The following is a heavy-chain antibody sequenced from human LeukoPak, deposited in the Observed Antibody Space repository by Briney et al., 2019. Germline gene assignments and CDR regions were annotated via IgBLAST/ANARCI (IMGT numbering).Heavy chain of an antibody. V-gene: IGHV3-30-3*01. J-gene: IGHJ5*02. CDR3: ARDQGYNRFDP. Sequence: MHXVXQXPXXXXXXXAVISYDGSNKYYADSVKGRFTISRDNSKNTLYLQMNSLRAEDTAVYYCARDQGYNRFDPWGQGTLVTVSS. CDR2: ISYDGSNK.